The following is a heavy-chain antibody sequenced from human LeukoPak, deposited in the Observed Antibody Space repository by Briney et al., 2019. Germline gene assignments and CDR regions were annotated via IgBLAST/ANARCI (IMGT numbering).Heavy chain of an antibody. CDR3: AIQISGYVY. Sequence: GGSLRLSCAASGFTFSTFTMHWVRPAPGKGLEYVSGITDNGGTRNYANSVKGRFTISRDNSKNTLYLQMGSLRPDDMAVYYWAIQISGYVYWGQGTLVTVSS. V-gene: IGHV3-64*01. D-gene: IGHD5-12*01. CDR1: GFTFSTFT. CDR2: ITDNGGTR. J-gene: IGHJ4*02.